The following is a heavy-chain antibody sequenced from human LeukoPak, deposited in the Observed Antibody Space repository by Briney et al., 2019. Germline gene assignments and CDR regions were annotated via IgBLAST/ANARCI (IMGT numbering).Heavy chain of an antibody. J-gene: IGHJ4*02. CDR2: INWNGGST. CDR1: GFTFDDYG. D-gene: IGHD6-13*01. V-gene: IGHV3-20*04. CDR3: ARDKYTNSWSGSNFDH. Sequence: PGGSLRLSCAASGFTFDDYGMSWVRQAPGKGLEWVSGINWNGGSTGYADSVKGRFTISRDNAKNSLYLQMNSLRAEDTAVYYCARDKYTNSWSGSNFDHWGQGTLVTVSS.